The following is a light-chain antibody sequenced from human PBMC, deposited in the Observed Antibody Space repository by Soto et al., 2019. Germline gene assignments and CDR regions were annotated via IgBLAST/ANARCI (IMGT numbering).Light chain of an antibody. V-gene: IGKV1-12*01. Sequence: DIQMTQSPSSVSASVGDRVTITCRASQGISSWLAWYQQKPGKAPKLLIYAASSLQSGVPSRFSGGGSGTDFSLPTISRQPQDFVTYYYQQENSFPPTSGAGTRRENK. J-gene: IGKJ5*01. CDR2: AAS. CDR1: QGISSW. CDR3: QQENSFPPT.